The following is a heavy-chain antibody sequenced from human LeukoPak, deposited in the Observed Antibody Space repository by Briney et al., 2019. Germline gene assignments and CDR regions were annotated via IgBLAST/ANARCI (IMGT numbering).Heavy chain of an antibody. CDR2: INSNVGST. D-gene: IGHD2-15*01. J-gene: IGHJ4*02. V-gene: IGHV3-64*01. CDR1: GFTFSSYG. Sequence: PGGSLRLSCAASGFTFSSYGMHWVRQAPGKGLEYVSAINSNVGSTYYANSVKGRFTISRDNSKNTLYLQMGSLRAEDTAVYYCARGCSGGNCYYEYWGQGTLVTVSS. CDR3: ARGCSGGNCYYEY.